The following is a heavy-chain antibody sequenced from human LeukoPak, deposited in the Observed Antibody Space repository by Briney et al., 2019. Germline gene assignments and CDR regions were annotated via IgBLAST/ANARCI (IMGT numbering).Heavy chain of an antibody. CDR3: ARARVVVVGLLDWFDP. V-gene: IGHV1-18*01. J-gene: IGHJ5*02. CDR2: ISAYNGNT. CDR1: GYTFTSYG. D-gene: IGHD2-21*01. Sequence: ASVKVSCKASGYTFTSYGISWVRQAPGQGLEWMGWISAYNGNTNYAQKFQGRVTITADKSTSTAYMELSSLRSEDTAVYYCARARVVVVGLLDWFDPWGQGTLVTVSS.